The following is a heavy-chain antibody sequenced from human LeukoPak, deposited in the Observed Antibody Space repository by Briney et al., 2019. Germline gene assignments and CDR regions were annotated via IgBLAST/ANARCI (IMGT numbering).Heavy chain of an antibody. CDR3: TTGDPWDHWFL. CDR1: GFTFSNAW. D-gene: IGHD3-10*01. V-gene: IGHV3-15*01. J-gene: IGHJ3*01. Sequence: PGGSLRLSCEASGFTFSNAWMSWVRQAPGKGLEWVGRIKSKTDGGTTDYAAPVKGRFTISRDDSKTTLYLHMDSLKTDDTAVYYCTTGDPWDHWFLWGQGTMVAVSS. CDR2: IKSKTDGGTT.